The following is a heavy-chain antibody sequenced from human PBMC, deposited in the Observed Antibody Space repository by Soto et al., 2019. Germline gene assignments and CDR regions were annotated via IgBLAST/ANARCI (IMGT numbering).Heavy chain of an antibody. V-gene: IGHV3-23*01. CDR2: ITGSDGST. Sequence: EVQLLESGGGLVQPGGSLRLSCAASGFTFSSYAMSWVRQAPGKGLEWVSAITGSDGSTYYADSVKGRFTISRDNSKNTLYLQRNSLRAEDTAVYYCAKWGTYYYDSSGYYQLGNYWYFDLWGRGTLVTVSS. D-gene: IGHD3-22*01. J-gene: IGHJ2*01. CDR1: GFTFSSYA. CDR3: AKWGTYYYDSSGYYQLGNYWYFDL.